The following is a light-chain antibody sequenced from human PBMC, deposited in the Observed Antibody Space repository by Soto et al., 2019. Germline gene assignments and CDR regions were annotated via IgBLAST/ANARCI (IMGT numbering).Light chain of an antibody. CDR2: DAY. V-gene: IGKV1-5*01. CDR1: QSISDW. CDR3: QHYSSYSPWT. Sequence: SQMTLSPSILSASIGDRVTITCRASQSISDWLAWFQQKPGKAPKVLIYDAYTLEIGVPSRFSGSGSGTEFTLTISSLQPDDFATYYCQHYSSYSPWTFGQGTKVDIK. J-gene: IGKJ1*01.